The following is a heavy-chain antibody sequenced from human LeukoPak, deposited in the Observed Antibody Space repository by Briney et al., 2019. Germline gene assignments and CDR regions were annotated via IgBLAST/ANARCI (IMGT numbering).Heavy chain of an antibody. CDR2: SYYSGST. V-gene: IGHV4-59*01. D-gene: IGHD1-26*01. CDR1: GGSITHYY. Sequence: SETLSLTCTVSGGSITHYYWTWIRQPPGKTLEWIGYSYYSGSTKYNPSLKSRVTISVDTSNNQFSLNLRSVTAADTAVYYCATTTSGGDAFDVWGQGTMVTVSS. CDR3: ATTTSGGDAFDV. J-gene: IGHJ3*01.